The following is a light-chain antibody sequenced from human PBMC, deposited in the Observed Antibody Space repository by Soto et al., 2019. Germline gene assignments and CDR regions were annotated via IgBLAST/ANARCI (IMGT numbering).Light chain of an antibody. V-gene: IGLV1-47*01. CDR3: AAWNDSMSGYWV. CDR2: RSY. Sequence: QSVLTQPPSVSGTPGQRVTISCSGNSSNIGSNYVYSYQQVPGTAPKLLIYRSYHRPSGVPDRFSGSKSGTAASLAISGLRPEDEADYYCAAWNDSMSGYWVFGGGTKLTVL. J-gene: IGLJ3*02. CDR1: SSNIGSNY.